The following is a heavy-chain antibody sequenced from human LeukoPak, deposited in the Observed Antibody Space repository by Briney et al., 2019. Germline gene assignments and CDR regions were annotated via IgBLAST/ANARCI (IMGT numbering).Heavy chain of an antibody. Sequence: ASVKVSCKASGGTFSSYAISWVRQAPGQGLEWMGGIIPIFGTANYAQKFQGRVTITADESTSTAYMELSSLRSEDTAVYYCARVPGSYYVDFDYWGQGTLVTVSS. J-gene: IGHJ4*02. V-gene: IGHV1-69*13. CDR2: IIPIFGTA. CDR3: ARVPGSYYVDFDY. CDR1: GGTFSSYA. D-gene: IGHD3-10*01.